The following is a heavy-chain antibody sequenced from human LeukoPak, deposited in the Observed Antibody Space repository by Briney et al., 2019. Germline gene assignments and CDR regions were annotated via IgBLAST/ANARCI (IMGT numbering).Heavy chain of an antibody. V-gene: IGHV3-74*01. CDR3: ARGTAAEAGIDY. CDR1: GFTFSSYW. Sequence: GGSLRLSCAASGFTFSSYWMHWVRQAPGKGLVWVSHIDSDGSSTTYGDPAKGRFTISRDNAKSTLYLQMSSLRVDDTAVYYCARGTAAEAGIDYWGQGTLVTVSS. J-gene: IGHJ4*02. CDR2: IDSDGSST. D-gene: IGHD6-13*01.